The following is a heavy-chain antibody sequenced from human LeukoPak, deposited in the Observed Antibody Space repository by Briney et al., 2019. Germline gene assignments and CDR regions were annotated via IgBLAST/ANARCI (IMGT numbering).Heavy chain of an antibody. CDR2: INTNSGGT. CDR3: ARLHRGDFDWTDWYFDL. Sequence: ASLKVSCKASGYTFTSYYMSWVRQAPGQGLEWMGWINTNSGGTNYAQKFQGRVTMTRDTSISTAYMELSRLRSDDTAVYYCARLHRGDFDWTDWYFDLGGRGTLVTVSS. V-gene: IGHV1-2*02. J-gene: IGHJ2*01. CDR1: GYTFTSYY. D-gene: IGHD3-9*01.